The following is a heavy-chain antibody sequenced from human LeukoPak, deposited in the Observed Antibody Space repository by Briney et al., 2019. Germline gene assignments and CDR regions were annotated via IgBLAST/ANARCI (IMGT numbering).Heavy chain of an antibody. CDR3: ARAGRLQSFDY. V-gene: IGHV4-38-2*02. J-gene: IGHJ4*02. Sequence: SETLSLTCTVSGYSITSGYYWGWIRQPPGKGLEWIGSIYHSGSTYYNPSLKTRVTISVDTSKNQFSLQLSSVTAADTAVYYCARAGRLQSFDYWGQGTLVTVSS. CDR1: GYSITSGYY. CDR2: IYHSGST. D-gene: IGHD5-18*01.